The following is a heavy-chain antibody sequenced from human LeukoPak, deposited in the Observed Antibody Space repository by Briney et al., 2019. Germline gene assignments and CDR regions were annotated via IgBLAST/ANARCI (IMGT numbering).Heavy chain of an antibody. J-gene: IGHJ3*02. D-gene: IGHD2-15*01. CDR1: GYTFTGYY. CDR2: INPNSGGT. CDR3: AREGRGWAFDI. Sequence: ASVKVSCKASGYTFTGYYIHWVRQAPGQGLEWMGWINPNSGGTNYAPKFQGRVTMTRDTSISTAYMELSRLRSDDTAVYYCAREGRGWAFDIWGQGTMVTVSS. V-gene: IGHV1-2*02.